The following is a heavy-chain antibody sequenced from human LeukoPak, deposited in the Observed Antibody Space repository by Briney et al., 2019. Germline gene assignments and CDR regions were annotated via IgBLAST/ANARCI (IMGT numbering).Heavy chain of an antibody. V-gene: IGHV3-30*18. CDR3: AEEVGSTYPTFDY. D-gene: IGHD1-26*01. CDR2: LSYDGRNT. Sequence: GRSLRLSCTASGFTFSKNDMHWVRQAPGKGLEWVAVLSYDGRNTYYAESVKGRFTISRDNTKNTLYLQMISLRTEDTAVYYCAEEVGSTYPTFDYWGQGALVTVSS. J-gene: IGHJ4*02. CDR1: GFTFSKND.